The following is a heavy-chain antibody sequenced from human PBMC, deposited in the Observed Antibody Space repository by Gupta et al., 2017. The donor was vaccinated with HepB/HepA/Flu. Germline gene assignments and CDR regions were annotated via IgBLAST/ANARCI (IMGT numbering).Heavy chain of an antibody. J-gene: IGHJ3*02. D-gene: IGHD1-7*01. V-gene: IGHV5-51*01. CDR3: ARPAITGTTLNAFDI. CDR1: GYSFTSYW. Sequence: EVQLVQSGAEVKKPGASLTISCKGSGYSFTSYWIGWVSQMPGKGLEWMGIIYPGDSDTRYSPSFQGQVTISADKSISTAYLQWSSLKASDTAMYYCARPAITGTTLNAFDIWGQGTMVTVSS. CDR2: IYPGDSDT.